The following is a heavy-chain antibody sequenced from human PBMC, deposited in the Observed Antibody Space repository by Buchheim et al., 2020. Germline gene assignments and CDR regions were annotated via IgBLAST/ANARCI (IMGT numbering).Heavy chain of an antibody. CDR3: AGEDGSYYGFRYYYYGMDV. Sequence: EVQLVESGGGLVQPGGSLRLSCAASGFTVSSNYMSWVRQAPGKGLEWVSVIYSGGSTYYADSVKGRFTISRDNSKNTLYLQMNSLRAEDTAVYYCAGEDGSYYGFRYYYYGMDVWGQGTT. J-gene: IGHJ6*02. CDR2: IYSGGST. D-gene: IGHD1-26*01. V-gene: IGHV3-66*02. CDR1: GFTVSSNY.